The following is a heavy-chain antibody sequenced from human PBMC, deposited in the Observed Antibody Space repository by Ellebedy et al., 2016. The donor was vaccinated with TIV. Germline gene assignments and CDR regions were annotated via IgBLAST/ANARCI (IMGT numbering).Heavy chain of an antibody. D-gene: IGHD3-22*01. Sequence: SETLSLTCTVSGYSISSGYYWGWIRQPPGKGLEWIGSIYHSGSTYYNPSLKSRVTISLDTSKNQFSLKLSSVTAADTAVYYCARVAYYYDSSGYRQYYFDYWGQGTLVTVSS. V-gene: IGHV4-38-2*02. J-gene: IGHJ4*02. CDR3: ARVAYYYDSSGYRQYYFDY. CDR2: IYHSGST. CDR1: GYSISSGYY.